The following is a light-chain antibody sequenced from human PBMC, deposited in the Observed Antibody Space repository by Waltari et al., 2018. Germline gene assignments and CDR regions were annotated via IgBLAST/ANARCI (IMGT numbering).Light chain of an antibody. CDR1: SSDVGGYQY. J-gene: IGLJ3*02. V-gene: IGLV2-14*01. Sequence: QSALTQPASVSGSPGQSITLSCTGTSSDVGGYQYVSWYQQHPGKAPKLMIYEVSNRPSGVSNRFSGSKSGNTASLTISGLQAEDEADYYCSSYTISSTWVFGGGTKLTVL. CDR2: EVS. CDR3: SSYTISSTWV.